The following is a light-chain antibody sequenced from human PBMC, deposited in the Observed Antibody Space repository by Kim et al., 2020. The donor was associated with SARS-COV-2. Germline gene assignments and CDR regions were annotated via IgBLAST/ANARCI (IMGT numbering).Light chain of an antibody. CDR1: QGISSA. CDR2: DAS. V-gene: IGKV1-13*02. J-gene: IGKJ1*01. CDR3: QQYHSSLWT. Sequence: AIQLTQSPSSLSASVGDRVTITCRAGQGISSALAWYQRKPGKTPKLLIYDASILESGVPSRFSGSGSGTDFTLTISSLQPEDFALYYCQQYHSSLWTFGQGTKLEI.